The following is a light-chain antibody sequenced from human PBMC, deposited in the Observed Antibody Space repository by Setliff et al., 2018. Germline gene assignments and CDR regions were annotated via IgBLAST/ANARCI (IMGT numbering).Light chain of an antibody. CDR2: DVS. V-gene: IGLV2-14*01. J-gene: IGLJ2*01. Sequence: QSVLAQPASVSGSPGQSITISCTGTSSDVGGYNYVSWYQQHPGKAPKLMIYDVSKRPSGVSNRFSGSKSGNMASLTISGLQAADEADYYCSSKRNGGPLGVIFGGGTKVTVL. CDR3: SSKRNGGPLGVI. CDR1: SSDVGGYNY.